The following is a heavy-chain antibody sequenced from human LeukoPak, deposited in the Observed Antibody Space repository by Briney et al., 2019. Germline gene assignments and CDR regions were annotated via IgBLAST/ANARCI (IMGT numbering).Heavy chain of an antibody. J-gene: IGHJ4*02. CDR3: ARRRYSGYDLFDY. V-gene: IGHV1-69*06. CDR2: IIPIFGTA. CDR1: GGTFSSYA. D-gene: IGHD5-12*01. Sequence: SVKVSCRASGGTFSSYAISWVRQAPGQGLEWMGGIIPIFGTANYAQKFQGRVTITADKSTSTAYMELSSLRSEDTAVYYCARRRYSGYDLFDYWGQGTLVTVSS.